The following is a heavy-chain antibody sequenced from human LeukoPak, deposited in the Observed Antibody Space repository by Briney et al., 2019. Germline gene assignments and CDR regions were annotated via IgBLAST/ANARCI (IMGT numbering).Heavy chain of an antibody. D-gene: IGHD3-3*01. J-gene: IGHJ3*01. CDR1: GFTFSSYW. CDR2: IMQDGSEK. Sequence: GGSLRLSCAASGFTFSSYWINWVRQAPGKGLEWVANIMQDGSEKYYVDSVRGRFTISRDSAKNSLYLQMNSLRAEDTAVYYCASVLRYLEWLNWGQGTMVTVSS. V-gene: IGHV3-7*01. CDR3: ASVLRYLEWLN.